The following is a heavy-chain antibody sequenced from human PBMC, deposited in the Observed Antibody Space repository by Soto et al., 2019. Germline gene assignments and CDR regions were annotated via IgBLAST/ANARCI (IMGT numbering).Heavy chain of an antibody. D-gene: IGHD2-8*01. CDR3: ARDKINGFFDY. Sequence: XXTLSLTCTVSSGSIISSSYYWGWIRQPPGKGLEWMGXIYYSXSPYYNKSLKXXVTISVDXXKNQFSLKMRSVTAADTAVYYCARDKINGFFDYWGQGTLVTVSS. CDR1: SGSIISSSYY. V-gene: IGHV4-39*02. CDR2: IYYSXSP. J-gene: IGHJ4*02.